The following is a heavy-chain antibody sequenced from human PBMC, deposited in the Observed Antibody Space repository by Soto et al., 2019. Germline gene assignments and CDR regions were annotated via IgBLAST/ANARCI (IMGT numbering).Heavy chain of an antibody. CDR1: GYTLTELS. Sequence: GASVKVSCKVSGYTLTELSMHWVQQAPGKGLEWMGGFDPEDGETIYAQKFQGRVTMTEDTSTDTAYMELSSLRSEDTAVYYCATAGLQGLRLSGMDVWGQGTTVTVSS. V-gene: IGHV1-24*01. J-gene: IGHJ6*02. CDR3: ATAGLQGLRLSGMDV. CDR2: FDPEDGET. D-gene: IGHD5-12*01.